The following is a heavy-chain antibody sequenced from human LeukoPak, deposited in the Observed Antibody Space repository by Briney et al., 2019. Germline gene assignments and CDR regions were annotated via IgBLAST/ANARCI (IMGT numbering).Heavy chain of an antibody. J-gene: IGHJ4*02. V-gene: IGHV4-59*01. D-gene: IGHD1-26*01. CDR3: ARDVSVGATPGVFDY. CDR2: IYYSGAT. CDR1: GGSISSYY. Sequence: SETLSLTCTVSGGSISSYYWSWIRQSPEMGLEWIGSIYYSGATDYNPSLKSRVTISADTSKNQFPLKLSSVTAADTAVYYCARDVSVGATPGVFDYWGQGTLVTVSS.